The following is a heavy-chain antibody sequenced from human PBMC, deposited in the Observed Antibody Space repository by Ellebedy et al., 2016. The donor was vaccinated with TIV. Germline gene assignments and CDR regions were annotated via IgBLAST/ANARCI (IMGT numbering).Heavy chain of an antibody. CDR1: GFTFSDYW. CDR2: IKQDGSEK. J-gene: IGHJ4*03. V-gene: IGHV3-7*01. Sequence: PGGSLRLSCAASGFTFSDYWMSWVHQAPGKGLEWVANIKQDGSEKWYVDSVKGRFTISRDNAKNSLYRQMRSLRAEDTAVYYCARDQGWAYPGSTRFDYWGQGTLVTVSS. CDR3: ARDQGWAYPGSTRFDY. D-gene: IGHD3-10*01.